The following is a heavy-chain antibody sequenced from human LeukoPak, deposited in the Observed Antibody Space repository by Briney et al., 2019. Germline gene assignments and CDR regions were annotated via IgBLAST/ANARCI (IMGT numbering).Heavy chain of an antibody. V-gene: IGHV3-23*01. J-gene: IGHJ4*02. CDR2: ISGSGGST. CDR1: GFTFSSYG. D-gene: IGHD2-15*01. CDR3: AKLRILTELAYFDY. Sequence: QPGGSLRLSCAASGFTFSSYGMSWVRQAPGKGLEWVSAISGSGGSTYYADSVKGRFTISRDNSKNTLYLQMNSLRAEDTAVYYCAKLRILTELAYFDYWGQGTLVTVSS.